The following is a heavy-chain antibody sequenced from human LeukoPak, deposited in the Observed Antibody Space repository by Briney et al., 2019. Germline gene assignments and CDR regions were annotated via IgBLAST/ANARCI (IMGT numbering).Heavy chain of an antibody. V-gene: IGHV4-34*01. CDR3: TSELEGTAH. CDR1: GGSFSGYY. D-gene: IGHD1-26*01. CDR2: INHSGSI. J-gene: IGHJ4*02. Sequence: PSETLSLTCAVDGGSFSGYYWRWIRQPPGKGLEWIGEINHSGSINYNPSLKSRVTISVDTTKNQFSLKLSSGTAADTAVYYCTSELEGTAHWGQGTLVTVSS.